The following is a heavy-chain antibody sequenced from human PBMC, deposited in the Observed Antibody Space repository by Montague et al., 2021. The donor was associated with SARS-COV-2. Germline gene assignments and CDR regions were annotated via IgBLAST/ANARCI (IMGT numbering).Heavy chain of an antibody. CDR2: IYYTGHT. Sequence: SETLSLTCSVSGTSITNYYWTWVWQAPGKGLEWIGYIYYTGHTKHNPSLKSRVTISVDTSRDHFSLTLSSVTAADTAVYYCAKTRGANSYFYGMDVWGPGTTVTVSS. J-gene: IGHJ6*02. V-gene: IGHV4-59*01. CDR1: GTSITNYY. CDR3: AKTRGANSYFYGMDV. D-gene: IGHD3-10*01.